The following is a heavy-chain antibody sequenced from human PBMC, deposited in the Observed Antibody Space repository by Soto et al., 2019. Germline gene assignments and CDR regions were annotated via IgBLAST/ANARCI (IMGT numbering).Heavy chain of an antibody. CDR2: IYFSGTT. J-gene: IGHJ6*02. V-gene: IGHV4-30-4*01. CDR1: NDSITSGDFY. Sequence: QVQLQESGPGLVKPSQTLSLTCTVSNDSITSGDFYWGWIRQPPGKGLEWIGYIYFSGTTYYHPSLQSRLTISVDTSKDEFSLRLSSVTAADTAVYYCARNRRSHYYYYVLDVWGHGTTVTVSS. CDR3: ARNRRSHYYYYVLDV.